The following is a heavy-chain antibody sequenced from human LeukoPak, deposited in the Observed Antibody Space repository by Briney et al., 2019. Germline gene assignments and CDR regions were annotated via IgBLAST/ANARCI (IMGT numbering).Heavy chain of an antibody. V-gene: IGHV4-39*01. Sequence: SETLSLTCTVSGGPISSSSAFWGWVRQPPGKGLEWIGSIYYSKNTYYNPSLKSRVTISADTSKNQFSLTLGSVSATDTAVYYCVSPRGFSYGYFDYWGQGTLVTVSS. CDR1: GGPISSSSAF. CDR2: IYYSKNT. D-gene: IGHD5-18*01. CDR3: VSPRGFSYGYFDY. J-gene: IGHJ4*02.